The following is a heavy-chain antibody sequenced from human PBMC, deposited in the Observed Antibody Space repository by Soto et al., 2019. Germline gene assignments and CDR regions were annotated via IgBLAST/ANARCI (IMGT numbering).Heavy chain of an antibody. J-gene: IGHJ4*02. D-gene: IGHD1-1*01. CDR3: ARGRYGDY. CDR1: GYAFTPYG. CDR2: ISAHNGNT. V-gene: IGHV1-18*01. Sequence: QVHLVQSGAEVKKPGASVKVSCKGSGYAFTPYGITWVRQAPGQGLEWMGWISAHNGNTNYAQKLQGRVTVTRDTSTSTAYMELRSLRSDDPAVDYCARGRYGDYWGQGALVTVSS.